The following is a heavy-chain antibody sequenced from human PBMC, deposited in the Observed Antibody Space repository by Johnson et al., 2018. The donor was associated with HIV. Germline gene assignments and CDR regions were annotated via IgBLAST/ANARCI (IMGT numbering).Heavy chain of an antibody. D-gene: IGHD5-24*01. CDR1: GFTFDDYA. J-gene: IGHJ3*02. CDR3: AREMAWEDAFDI. Sequence: VQLVESGGGLVQPGRSLRLSCAASGFTFDDYAMHWVRQVPGKGLEWVSYISWNSGSIGYVDSVKGRFTVSRDNAKNSLYLQTNSLRVEDTAVYYCAREMAWEDAFDIWGQGTMVTVSS. V-gene: IGHV3-9*01. CDR2: ISWNSGSI.